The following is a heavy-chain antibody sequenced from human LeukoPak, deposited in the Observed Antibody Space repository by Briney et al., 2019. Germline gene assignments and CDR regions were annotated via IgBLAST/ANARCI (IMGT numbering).Heavy chain of an antibody. J-gene: IGHJ6*02. V-gene: IGHV3-48*01. CDR1: GFTFSSYS. CDR2: ISSSSSTI. D-gene: IGHD2-15*01. CDR3: ARDGYCSGGSCYYYGMDV. Sequence: GGSLRLSCAASGFTFSSYSMNWVRQAPGKGLEWVSYISSSSSTIYYADSVKGRFTISRDNAKNSLYLQMNSLRAEDTAVYYCARDGYCSGGSCYYYGMDVWGQGTTVTVSS.